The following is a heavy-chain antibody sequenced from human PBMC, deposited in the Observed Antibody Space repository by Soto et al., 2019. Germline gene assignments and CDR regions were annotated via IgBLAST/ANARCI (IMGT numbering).Heavy chain of an antibody. Sequence: EASVKVSCKASGGTFSSYTISWVRQAPGQGLEWMGRIIPILGIANYAQKFQGRVTITADKSTSTAYMELSSLRSEDTAVYYCAHCGDCYSYYYYYYGMDVWGQGTTVTVSS. V-gene: IGHV1-69*02. D-gene: IGHD2-21*02. CDR2: IIPILGIA. CDR3: AHCGDCYSYYYYYYGMDV. J-gene: IGHJ6*02. CDR1: GGTFSSYT.